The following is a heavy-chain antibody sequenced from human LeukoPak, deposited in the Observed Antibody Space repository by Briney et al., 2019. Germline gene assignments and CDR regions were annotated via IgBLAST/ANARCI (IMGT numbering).Heavy chain of an antibody. CDR1: GFTFSSYW. J-gene: IGHJ6*03. CDR2: IKQDGSEK. Sequence: PGGSLRLSCAASGFTFSSYWMSWVRQAPGKGLEWVANIKQDGSEKYYVDSVKGRFTISRDNAKNSLYLQMNSLRAEDTAVCYCARVSHFDWPYYYYYYMDVWGKGTTATVSS. CDR3: ARVSHFDWPYYYYYYMDV. D-gene: IGHD3-9*01. V-gene: IGHV3-7*01.